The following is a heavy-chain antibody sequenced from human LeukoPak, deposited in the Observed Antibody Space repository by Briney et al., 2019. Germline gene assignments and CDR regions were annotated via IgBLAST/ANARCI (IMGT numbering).Heavy chain of an antibody. J-gene: IGHJ4*02. CDR2: ISSSGSTI. CDR3: AREGLWFGRRVGGFDY. D-gene: IGHD3-10*01. Sequence: GGSLRLSCAASGFTFSDYYMSWIRQAPGKGLEWVSYISSSGSTIYYADSVKGRFTISRDNAKNTLYLQMNSLRAEDTAVYYCAREGLWFGRRVGGFDYWGQGTLVTVSS. V-gene: IGHV3-11*04. CDR1: GFTFSDYY.